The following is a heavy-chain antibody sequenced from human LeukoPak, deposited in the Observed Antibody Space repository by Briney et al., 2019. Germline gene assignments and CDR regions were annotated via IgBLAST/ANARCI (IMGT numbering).Heavy chain of an antibody. J-gene: IGHJ6*02. V-gene: IGHV3-23*01. Sequence: GGSLRLSCAASGFTFSSYAMSWVCQAPGKGLEWVSAISGSGGSTYYADSVKGRFTISRDNSKNTLYLQMNSLRAEDTAVYYCANLPTYSGYGWGTYYYYGMDVWGQGTTVTVSS. CDR1: GFTFSSYA. D-gene: IGHD5-12*01. CDR2: ISGSGGST. CDR3: ANLPTYSGYGWGTYYYYGMDV.